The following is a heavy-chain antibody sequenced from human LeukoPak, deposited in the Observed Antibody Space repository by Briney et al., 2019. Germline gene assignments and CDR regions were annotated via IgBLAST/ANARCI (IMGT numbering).Heavy chain of an antibody. CDR1: GGTFSSYA. V-gene: IGHV1-69*13. CDR2: IIPIFGTA. D-gene: IGHD5-24*01. CDR3: ARDALKDGYNYLGY. J-gene: IGHJ4*02. Sequence: SVKVSCKASGGTFSSYAISWVRQAPGQGLEWMGGIIPIFGTANYAQKFQGRVTITADESTSTAYMELSSLRSEDTAVYYCARDALKDGYNYLGYWGQGALVTVSS.